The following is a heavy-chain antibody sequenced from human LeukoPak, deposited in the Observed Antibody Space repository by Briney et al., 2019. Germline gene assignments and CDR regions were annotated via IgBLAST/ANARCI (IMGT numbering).Heavy chain of an antibody. V-gene: IGHV1-8*01. D-gene: IGHD3-3*01. CDR1: GYTFTSYD. Sequence: ASVKVSYKASGYTFTSYDINWVRQATGQGLEWMGWMNPNSGNTGYAQKFQGRVTMTRNTSISTAYMELSSLRSEDTAVYYCAREGPGTIFGVVDPWGQGTLVTVSS. J-gene: IGHJ5*02. CDR2: MNPNSGNT. CDR3: AREGPGTIFGVVDP.